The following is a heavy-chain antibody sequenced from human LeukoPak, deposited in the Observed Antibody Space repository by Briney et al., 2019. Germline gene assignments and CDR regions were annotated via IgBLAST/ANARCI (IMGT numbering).Heavy chain of an antibody. CDR1: GYSFTSYW. Sequence: PGESLKISCKGSGYSFTSYWIGWVRQMPGKGLEWMGIIYPGDSDTRYSPSFQGQVTISADKSISTAYLQWSSLKASDPAMYYCARQPGYYGSGSYFDYWGQGNLVTVSS. D-gene: IGHD3-10*01. CDR2: IYPGDSDT. CDR3: ARQPGYYGSGSYFDY. V-gene: IGHV5-51*01. J-gene: IGHJ4*02.